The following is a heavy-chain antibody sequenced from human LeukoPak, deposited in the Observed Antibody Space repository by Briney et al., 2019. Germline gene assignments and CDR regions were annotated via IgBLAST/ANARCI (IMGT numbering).Heavy chain of an antibody. CDR2: IKSKTDGGTT. J-gene: IGHJ4*02. Sequence: GGSLRLSCAASGFTFSSYAMSWVRQAPGKGLEWVGRIKSKTDGGTTDYAAPVKGRFTISRDDSKNTLYLQMNSLKTEDTAVYYCTTDPGGSYYQDYFDYWGQGTLVTVSS. CDR1: GFTFSSYA. D-gene: IGHD1-26*01. V-gene: IGHV3-15*01. CDR3: TTDPGGSYYQDYFDY.